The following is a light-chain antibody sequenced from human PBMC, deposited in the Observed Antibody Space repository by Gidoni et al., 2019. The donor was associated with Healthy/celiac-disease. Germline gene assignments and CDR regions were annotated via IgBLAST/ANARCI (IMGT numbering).Light chain of an antibody. V-gene: IGKV3-15*01. J-gene: IGKJ1*01. CDR3: QQYNNWPGT. CDR1: QSVSSN. CDR2: GAS. Sequence: EIVMTQSPATLSVSPGERATLACRASQSVSSNLAWYQQKPGPAPRLLIYGASTRATGIPARCSSSWSGTEFTLTISSLQSEDFAVYYCQQYNNWPGTFGQGTKVEIK.